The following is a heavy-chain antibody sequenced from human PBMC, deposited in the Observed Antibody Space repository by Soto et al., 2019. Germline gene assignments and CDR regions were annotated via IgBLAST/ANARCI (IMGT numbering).Heavy chain of an antibody. J-gene: IGHJ6*03. CDR2: ISWNSGSL. CDR3: AKGGGPPRAYSYYMDV. CDR1: GFTFDDYA. V-gene: IGHV3-9*01. D-gene: IGHD3-16*01. Sequence: EVQLVESGGGLVQPGRSLRVSCAASGFTFDDYAMNWVRQAPGKGLEWVSGISWNSGSLGYADSVKGRFTISRDNAKNSLYLQMNSLGAEDTALYYCAKGGGPPRAYSYYMDVWGKGTTVTVSS.